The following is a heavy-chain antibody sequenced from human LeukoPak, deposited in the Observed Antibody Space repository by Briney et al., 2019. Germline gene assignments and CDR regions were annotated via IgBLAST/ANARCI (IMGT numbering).Heavy chain of an antibody. D-gene: IGHD1-26*01. CDR2: IKQDGSEK. Sequence: PGGSLRLSCAASGFIFSSYWMSWVRQAPGKGLEWVANIKQDGSEKYYVDSVKGRFTISRDNAKNSLYLQMNSLRAEDTAVYYCAREVGATNYFDYWGQGTLVTVSS. CDR3: AREVGATNYFDY. J-gene: IGHJ4*02. V-gene: IGHV3-7*03. CDR1: GFIFSSYW.